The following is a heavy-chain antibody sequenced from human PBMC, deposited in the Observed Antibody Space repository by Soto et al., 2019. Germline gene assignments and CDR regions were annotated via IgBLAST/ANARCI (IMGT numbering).Heavy chain of an antibody. CDR2: INHSGRV. CDR3: STRAYDTTGYYRFDP. V-gene: IGHV4-34*01. J-gene: IGHJ5*01. Sequence: SETLSLTCAVYGGSFSGHSWTWIRQSPGKGLEWIGDINHSGRVNYSPSLRSRVTISLDTSKNQFSLTLSAGTAADTAMYYCSTRAYDTTGYYRFDPWGQGTLVTVSS. D-gene: IGHD3-22*01. CDR1: GGSFSGHS.